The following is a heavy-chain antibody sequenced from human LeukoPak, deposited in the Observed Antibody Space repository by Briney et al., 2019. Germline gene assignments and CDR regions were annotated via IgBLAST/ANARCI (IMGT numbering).Heavy chain of an antibody. V-gene: IGHV3-33*06. CDR2: IWYDGSNK. D-gene: IGHD5-24*01. CDR3: AKERRDGYRNHFDY. Sequence: GGSLRLSCAASGFTFSSYGMHWFRQAPAKGLEWVAVIWYDGSNKYYADSVKGRFTISRDNSKNTLYLQMNSLRAEDTAVYYCAKERRDGYRNHFDYWGQGTLVTVSS. J-gene: IGHJ4*02. CDR1: GFTFSSYG.